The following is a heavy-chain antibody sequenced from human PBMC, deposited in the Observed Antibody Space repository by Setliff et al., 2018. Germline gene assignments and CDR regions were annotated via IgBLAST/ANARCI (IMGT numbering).Heavy chain of an antibody. CDR2: INPSSGRT. Sequence: ASVKVSCKASGYTFTSHYMHWVRQAPGLGLEWMGTINPSSGRTSYAQKFQGRVTITADTSTDTAYMELSSLRSEDTAVYYCARVNGYNWGSGNWFDPWGQGTLVTVSS. CDR3: ARVNGYNWGSGNWFDP. D-gene: IGHD1-1*01. V-gene: IGHV1-46*01. J-gene: IGHJ5*02. CDR1: GYTFTSHY.